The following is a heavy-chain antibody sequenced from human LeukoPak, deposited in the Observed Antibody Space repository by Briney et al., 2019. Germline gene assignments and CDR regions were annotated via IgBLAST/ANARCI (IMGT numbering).Heavy chain of an antibody. Sequence: ASVKVSCKASGYTFTSYYMHWVRQAPGQGLEWMGIINPSGGSTSYAQKFQGRVTMTRDMSTSTVYMELSSLRSEDTAVYYCARGGIRDSSSQSRSWYETYFDYWGQGTLVTVSS. J-gene: IGHJ4*02. CDR2: INPSGGST. V-gene: IGHV1-46*01. D-gene: IGHD6-13*01. CDR3: ARGGIRDSSSQSRSWYETYFDY. CDR1: GYTFTSYY.